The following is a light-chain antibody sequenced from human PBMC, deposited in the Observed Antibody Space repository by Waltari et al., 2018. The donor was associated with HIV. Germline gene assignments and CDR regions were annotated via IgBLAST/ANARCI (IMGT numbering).Light chain of an antibody. CDR3: HSYDSDRGPV. Sequence: QSVLTQPPSVSGAPGQRVTLSCPGRISNIRADHNVHWYQQPPGTAPRLLIYANNIRPSGVPDRFSGSKSGTSASLTITGLQAEDDATYYCHSYDSDRGPVFGGGTKLTVL. CDR1: ISNIRADHN. J-gene: IGLJ3*02. V-gene: IGLV1-40*01. CDR2: ANN.